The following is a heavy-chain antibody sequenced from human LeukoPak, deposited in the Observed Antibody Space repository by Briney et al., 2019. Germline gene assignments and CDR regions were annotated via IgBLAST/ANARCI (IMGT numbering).Heavy chain of an antibody. Sequence: SETLSLTCAVYGGSFSGYYWSWIRQPPGKGLEWIGEINHSGSTNYNLSLKSRVTISVDTSKNQFSLKLSSVTAADTAVYYCARQGSAWSPLGTWGQGTLVTVSS. D-gene: IGHD6-19*01. CDR1: GGSFSGYY. CDR3: ARQGSAWSPLGT. CDR2: INHSGST. J-gene: IGHJ5*02. V-gene: IGHV4-34*01.